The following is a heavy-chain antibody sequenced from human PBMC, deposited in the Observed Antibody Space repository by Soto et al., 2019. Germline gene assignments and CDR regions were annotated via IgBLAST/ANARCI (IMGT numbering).Heavy chain of an antibody. CDR3: ARFQYTVVTPFDL. D-gene: IGHD2-21*02. CDR1: GSSLTNYF. CDR2: IRYSGKT. V-gene: IGHV4-59*01. J-gene: IGHJ3*01. Sequence: QVQLQESGPGLVEPSETLSLTCTVSGSSLTNYFWTWIRQSPGKGLEWIAYIRYSGKTGYNPSLKSRVTISLDTPKNQFSLKLTSVTAADTAIYYCARFQYTVVTPFDLWGQGTMVIVSS.